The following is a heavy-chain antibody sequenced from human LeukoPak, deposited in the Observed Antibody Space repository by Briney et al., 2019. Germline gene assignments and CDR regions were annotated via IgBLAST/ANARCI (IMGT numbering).Heavy chain of an antibody. D-gene: IGHD3-10*01. CDR1: GFTFSSYS. CDR2: ISSSSGYI. Sequence: GGSLRLSCAASGFTFSSYSMNWVRQAPGKGLEWVSSISSSSGYIYYADSVKGRFTISRDNAKNSLYLQMNSLRAEDTAVYYCARVSGNDAFDIWGQGTMVTVSS. V-gene: IGHV3-21*01. J-gene: IGHJ3*02. CDR3: ARVSGNDAFDI.